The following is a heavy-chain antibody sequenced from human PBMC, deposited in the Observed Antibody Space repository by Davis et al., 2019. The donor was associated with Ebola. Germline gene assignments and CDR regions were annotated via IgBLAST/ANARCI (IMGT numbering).Heavy chain of an antibody. D-gene: IGHD3-3*01. J-gene: IGHJ4*02. CDR1: GFTFSSYA. V-gene: IGHV3-23*01. CDR3: AKDLEHY. Sequence: GESLKISCAAPGFTFSSYAMTWVRQAPGKGLEWVSAISGSGGSTYYADSVKGRFTISRDNSKNTLYLQMNSLRAEDTAVYYCAKDLEHYWGQGTLVTVSS. CDR2: ISGSGGST.